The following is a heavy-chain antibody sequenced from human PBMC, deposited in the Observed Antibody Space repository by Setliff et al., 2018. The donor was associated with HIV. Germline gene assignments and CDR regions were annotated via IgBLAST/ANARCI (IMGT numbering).Heavy chain of an antibody. Sequence: PGGSLRLSCAASGFTLSSYWMHWVRQAPGKGLVYVSHINGDGSTTTYADSVKGRFTISRDNAKSTMYLQMNSLRAEDTAVYYCTRDYRNLGFDLWGRGSLVTVSS. D-gene: IGHD4-4*01. CDR2: INGDGSTT. J-gene: IGHJ2*01. CDR3: TRDYRNLGFDL. V-gene: IGHV3-74*01. CDR1: GFTLSSYW.